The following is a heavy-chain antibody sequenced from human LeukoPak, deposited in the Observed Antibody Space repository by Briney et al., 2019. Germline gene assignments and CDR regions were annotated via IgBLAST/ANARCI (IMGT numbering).Heavy chain of an antibody. Sequence: ASVKVSCKASGGTFSSYAISWVRQAPGQGLEWMGGIIPIFGTANYAQKFQGRVTITADESTSTAYMELSSLRSEDTAVYYCARGGYDPPFYYGMDVWAKGPRSPSP. CDR2: IIPIFGTA. J-gene: IGHJ6*02. D-gene: IGHD5-12*01. V-gene: IGHV1-69*13. CDR3: ARGGYDPPFYYGMDV. CDR1: GGTFSSYA.